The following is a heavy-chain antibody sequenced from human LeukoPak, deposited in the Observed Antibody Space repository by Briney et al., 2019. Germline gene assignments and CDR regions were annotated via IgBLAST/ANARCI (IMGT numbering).Heavy chain of an antibody. V-gene: IGHV4-30-2*01. CDR1: GGSISSGGYS. CDR2: IYHSGST. Sequence: PSQTLSLTCAVSGGSISSGGYSWSWIRQPPGKGLEWIGYIYHSGSTYYNPSLKSRVTISVDRSKNQFSLKLSSVTAADTAVYYCARGRILTGYWIFDYWGQGTLVTVSS. CDR3: ARGRILTGYWIFDY. D-gene: IGHD3-9*01. J-gene: IGHJ4*02.